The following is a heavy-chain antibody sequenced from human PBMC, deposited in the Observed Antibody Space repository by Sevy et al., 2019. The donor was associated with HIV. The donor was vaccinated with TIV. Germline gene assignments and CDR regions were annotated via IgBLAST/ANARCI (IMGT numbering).Heavy chain of an antibody. J-gene: IGHJ4*02. D-gene: IGHD4-17*01. CDR1: GFTFSNHW. V-gene: IGHV3-7*03. Sequence: GGSLRLSCGVSGFTFSNHWMSWVRQAPGKGLEWVANIKKDGTDKFYVDSVKGRFSISRDNAENSLYLEMNSLRVEDTAVYYCARDRRGEYGGSDYWGQGTLVTVSS. CDR3: ARDRRGEYGGSDY. CDR2: IKKDGTDK.